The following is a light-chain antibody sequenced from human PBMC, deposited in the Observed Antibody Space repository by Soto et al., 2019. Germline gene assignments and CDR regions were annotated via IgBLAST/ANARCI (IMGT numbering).Light chain of an antibody. CDR2: NVN. J-gene: IGLJ2*01. V-gene: IGLV2-14*03. CDR1: SSDVGGYDY. CDR3: SSYTHTNTVV. Sequence: QSALTQVASVSGSPGQSITISCTGTSSDVGGYDYVSWYQQHPGKAPKLMIYNVNYRPSGVSDRFSGSKSGDTASLTISGLQAEYEANYYCSSYTHTNTVVFGGGTKLTVL.